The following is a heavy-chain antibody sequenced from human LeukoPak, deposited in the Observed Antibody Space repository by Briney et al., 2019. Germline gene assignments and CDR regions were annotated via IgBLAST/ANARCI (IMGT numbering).Heavy chain of an antibody. CDR1: GFTFNNYA. CDR2: ISGGGEST. Sequence: GGSLRLSCAASGFTFNNYAMTWVRQAPGKGLEWVSGISGGGESTLYADSVKGRFTISRDNSKNTLYLQMNSLRAEDTALYYASGHGSSSYWGQGTLVAVSS. CDR3: SGHGSSSY. D-gene: IGHD6-13*01. J-gene: IGHJ4*02. V-gene: IGHV3-23*01.